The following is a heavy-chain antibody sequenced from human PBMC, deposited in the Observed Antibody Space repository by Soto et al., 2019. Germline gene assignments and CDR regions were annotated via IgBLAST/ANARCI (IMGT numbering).Heavy chain of an antibody. CDR1: GFTFSSYA. J-gene: IGHJ5*02. CDR2: ISSNGVST. Sequence: EVQLVESGGGLVEPGGSLRLSCAASGFTFSSYAMHWVRQAPGKGLEYVSAISSNGVSTYYANSLEGRFTISRDNYKNTLYLQMGSLRAEDMAVYYCARGVVVPAAAQYNWFDPWGQGTLVTLSS. D-gene: IGHD2-2*01. CDR3: ARGVVVPAAAQYNWFDP. V-gene: IGHV3-64*01.